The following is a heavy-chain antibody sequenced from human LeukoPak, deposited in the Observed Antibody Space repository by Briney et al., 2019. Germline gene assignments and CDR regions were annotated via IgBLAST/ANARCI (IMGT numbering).Heavy chain of an antibody. CDR3: AKAAGYYYDNSGKVFDY. V-gene: IGHV3-23*01. D-gene: IGHD3-22*01. Sequence: GGSLRLSCAASGFTFSSHAMSWVRQAPGKGLEGVSAISGGGGGTYNADSVKGRFTIPRDNSKNTLYLQMNTLRAEDTAVYYCAKAAGYYYDNSGKVFDYWGQGTLVTVSS. J-gene: IGHJ4*02. CDR1: GFTFSSHA. CDR2: ISGGGGGT.